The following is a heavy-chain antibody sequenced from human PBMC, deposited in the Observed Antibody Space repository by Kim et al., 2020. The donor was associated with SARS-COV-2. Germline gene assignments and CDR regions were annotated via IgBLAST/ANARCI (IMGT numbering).Heavy chain of an antibody. D-gene: IGHD6-13*01. CDR3: ARDARQLGLGDAFDI. V-gene: IGHV3-21*01. J-gene: IGHJ3*02. CDR2: ISSSSSYI. Sequence: GGSLRLSCAASGFTFSSYSMHWVRQAPGKGLEWVSSISSSSSYIYYADSVKGRFTISRDNAKNSLYLQMNSLRAEDTAVYYCARDARQLGLGDAFDIWGQGTMVTVSS. CDR1: GFTFSSYS.